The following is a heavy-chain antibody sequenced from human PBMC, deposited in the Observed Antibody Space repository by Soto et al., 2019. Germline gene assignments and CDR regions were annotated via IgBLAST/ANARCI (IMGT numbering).Heavy chain of an antibody. CDR1: FGSIDSYY. D-gene: IGHD2-2*03. CDR2: ISDSGTT. CDR3: ARDRWMSRANWFDP. J-gene: IGHJ5*02. V-gene: IGHV4-59*12. Sequence: PSEPLSVTCTVFFGSIDSYYLICILQSPGKGLEWIGHISDSGTTNYNPSLGSRVTISVDTSRKLFSLKLSSVTAADTAVYFCARDRWMSRANWFDPWGQGTLVTVSS.